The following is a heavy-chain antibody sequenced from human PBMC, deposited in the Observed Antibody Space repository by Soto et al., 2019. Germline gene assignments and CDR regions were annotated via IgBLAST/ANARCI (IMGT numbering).Heavy chain of an antibody. CDR3: ARDYSSSRPPYYYYGMDV. V-gene: IGHV4-59*01. CDR1: GGSISSYY. CDR2: IYYSGST. D-gene: IGHD6-13*01. J-gene: IGHJ6*02. Sequence: PSETLSLTCTVSGGSISSYYWSWIRQPPGKGLEWIGYIYYSGSTNYNPSLKSRVTISVDTSKNQFSLKLSSVTAADTALYYCARDYSSSRPPYYYYGMDVWGQGTTVTVSS.